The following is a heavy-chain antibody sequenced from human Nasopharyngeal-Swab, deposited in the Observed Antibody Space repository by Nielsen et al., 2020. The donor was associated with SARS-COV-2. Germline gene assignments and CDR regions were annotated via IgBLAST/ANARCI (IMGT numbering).Heavy chain of an antibody. J-gene: IGHJ3*02. D-gene: IGHD6-19*01. CDR2: ISAYNGNT. CDR1: GYTFTSYG. Sequence: ASVKVSCKASGYTFTSYGISWVRQAPGQGLEWMGWISAYNGNTNYAQKLQGRVTMTTDASTSTAYMELRSLRSDDTAVYYCAKGIAVADAFDIWGQGTMVTVSS. CDR3: AKGIAVADAFDI. V-gene: IGHV1-18*04.